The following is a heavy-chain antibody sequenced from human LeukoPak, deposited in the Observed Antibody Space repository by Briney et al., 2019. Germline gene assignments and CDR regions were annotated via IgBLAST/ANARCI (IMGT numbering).Heavy chain of an antibody. V-gene: IGHV1-2*02. D-gene: IGHD4-17*01. CDR1: GYRFRDHY. CDR2: INPNSGGT. Sequence: GASVKVSCKAYGYRFRDHYIHWVRQAPGQGLEYLGWINPNSGGTIYAQKFQGRVTLTRDTSIDTAYIHLDSLTSDDTAVYFCARGYFGDYVLDTWGQGTLVTVSS. J-gene: IGHJ5*02. CDR3: ARGYFGDYVLDT.